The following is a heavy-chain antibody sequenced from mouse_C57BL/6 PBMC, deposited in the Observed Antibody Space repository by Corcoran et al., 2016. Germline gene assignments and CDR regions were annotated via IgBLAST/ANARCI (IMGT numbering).Heavy chain of an antibody. Sequence: GTELVKPGASVKISCKASGYTFTDYYMNWVKQSHGKSLEWIGDINPNNGGTSYNQKFKGKATLTVDKSSSTAYMELRSLTSEDSAVYYCARYVSTNAMDYWGQGTSVTVSS. CDR3: ARYVSTNAMDY. V-gene: IGHV1-26*01. CDR2: INPNNGGT. D-gene: IGHD2-13*01. CDR1: GYTFTDYY. J-gene: IGHJ4*01.